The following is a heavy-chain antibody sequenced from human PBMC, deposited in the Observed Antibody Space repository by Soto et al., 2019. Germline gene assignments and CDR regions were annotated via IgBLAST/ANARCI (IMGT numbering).Heavy chain of an antibody. J-gene: IGHJ6*02. D-gene: IGHD3-16*01. CDR2: INADGTRT. CDR3: ARGIKNYYGTDV. V-gene: IGHV3-74*01. CDR1: GFTFTEYW. Sequence: EEHLVESGGGLVQPGGSLRLSCAASGFTFTEYWMHWVRQVQGKGLVWVSRINADGTRTNYADSVKGRFTISRDNAKNTVYLQMNSLRAEDTAVFYCARGIKNYYGTDVWGQGTTVTVSS.